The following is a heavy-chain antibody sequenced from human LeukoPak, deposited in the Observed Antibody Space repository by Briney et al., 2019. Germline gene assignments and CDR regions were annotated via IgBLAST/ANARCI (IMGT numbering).Heavy chain of an antibody. J-gene: IGHJ4*02. CDR3: ARRAGYCTGGKCYSFYYFDY. Sequence: PGESLKISCKASGYTFTNYWIGWVRHTPGKGLEWMGIIHPGDSDTRYRTSFQGQVTMSVDESTSTAYLHWTSLKASDTAIYYCARRAGYCTGGKCYSFYYFDYWGQGTLVTVSS. D-gene: IGHD2-15*01. CDR2: IHPGDSDT. V-gene: IGHV5-51*01. CDR1: GYTFTNYW.